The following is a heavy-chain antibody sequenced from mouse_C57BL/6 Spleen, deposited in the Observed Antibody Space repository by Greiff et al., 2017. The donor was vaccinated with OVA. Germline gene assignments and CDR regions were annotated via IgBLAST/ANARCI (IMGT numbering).Heavy chain of an antibody. V-gene: IGHV1-69*01. CDR3: ARGDYSNPFAY. D-gene: IGHD2-5*01. Sequence: VQLQQPGAELVMPGASVKLSCQASGYTFTSYWMHWVKQRPGQGLEWIGEIDPSDSYTNYNQKFKGKSTLTVDKSSSTAYMQLSSLTSEDSAVYYCARGDYSNPFAYWGQGTLVTVSA. J-gene: IGHJ3*01. CDR1: GYTFTSYW. CDR2: IDPSDSYT.